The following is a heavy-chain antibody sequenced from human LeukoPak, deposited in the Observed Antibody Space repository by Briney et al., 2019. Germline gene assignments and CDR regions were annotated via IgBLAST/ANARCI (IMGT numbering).Heavy chain of an antibody. CDR1: GGSFSGYY. V-gene: IGHV4-34*01. CDR3: ARVSGYDWESFYDY. D-gene: IGHD5-12*01. J-gene: IGHJ4*02. CDR2: INHSGST. Sequence: SETLSLTCAVYGGSFSGYYWSWIRQPPGKGLEWIGEINHSGSTNYNPSLKSRVTISVDTSKNQFSLKLNSVTAADTAMYYCARVSGYDWESFYDYWGQGTLVTVSS.